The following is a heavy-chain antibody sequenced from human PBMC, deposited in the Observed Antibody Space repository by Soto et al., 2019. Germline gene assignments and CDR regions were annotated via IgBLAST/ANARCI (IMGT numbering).Heavy chain of an antibody. J-gene: IGHJ4*02. CDR2: IYYSGST. V-gene: IGHV4-59*01. CDR3: ARAVAVAGPLDY. Sequence: XTLSLTCTVSGGSISSYYWSWIRQPPGKGLELIGYIYYSGSTNYNPSLKSRVTISVDTYKNQFSLKMSSVTAADKAVYYCARAVAVAGPLDYWGQGTLGTVSS. D-gene: IGHD6-19*01. CDR1: GGSISSYY.